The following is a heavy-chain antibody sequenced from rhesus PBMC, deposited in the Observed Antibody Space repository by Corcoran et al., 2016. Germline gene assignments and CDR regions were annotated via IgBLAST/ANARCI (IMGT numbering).Heavy chain of an antibody. CDR2: IDGNSAST. CDR1: GGSISGYY. Sequence: QVKLQQWGEGLVKPSETLSLTCAVYGGSISGYYWSWIRQPPGKGLEWIGNIDGNSASTNYNPSLNKRVTISKDTSKNQFSLKLSSVTAADTAVYYCARNYEDDYGYYYTIGFDYWGQGVLVTVSS. J-gene: IGHJ4*01. V-gene: IGHV4-73*01. D-gene: IGHD3-9*01. CDR3: ARNYEDDYGYYYTIGFDY.